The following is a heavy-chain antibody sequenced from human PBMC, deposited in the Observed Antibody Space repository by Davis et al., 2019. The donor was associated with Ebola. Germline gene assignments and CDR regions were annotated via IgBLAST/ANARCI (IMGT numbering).Heavy chain of an antibody. J-gene: IGHJ2*01. CDR2: IRYDGSRE. CDR1: GFTFAIYW. Sequence: GGSLRLSCAASGFTFAIYWMSWVRQAPGKGLEWVSFIRYDGSREYYADSVKGRFTVSRDNSKNTLYLQMSGLRTEDTAVYRCAKMHDYADNWFFDLWGRGTLVTVSS. V-gene: IGHV3-30*02. CDR3: AKMHDYADNWFFDL. D-gene: IGHD4-17*01.